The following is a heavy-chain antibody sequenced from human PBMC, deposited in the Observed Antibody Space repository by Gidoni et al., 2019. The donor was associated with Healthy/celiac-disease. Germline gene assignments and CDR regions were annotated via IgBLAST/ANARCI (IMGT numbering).Heavy chain of an antibody. CDR3: TTDGYCSGGSCYPADFDY. J-gene: IGHJ4*02. Sequence: EVQLVESGGGFVKPGGSFRLSCPASGLPFRNAWMGWVRQAPGQGLAWVGRIKSKSDGGTTDYAAPVKGRFTISRDDSKNTLYLQMNSLKTEDTAVYYCTTDGYCSGGSCYPADFDYWGQGTLVTVSS. V-gene: IGHV3-15*01. CDR2: IKSKSDGGTT. CDR1: GLPFRNAW. D-gene: IGHD2-15*01.